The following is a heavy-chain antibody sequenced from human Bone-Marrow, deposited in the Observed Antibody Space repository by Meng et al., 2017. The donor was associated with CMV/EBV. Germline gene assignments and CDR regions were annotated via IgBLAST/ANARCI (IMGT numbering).Heavy chain of an antibody. J-gene: IGHJ5*02. CDR2: IDPSDSYT. CDR3: AILRDNWFDP. Sequence: SCKGSEYFLTNYWISWVRQMPGKGLEWMGRIDPSDSYTNYSPSFQGHVTVSADKSISTAYLQWSSLKASDTAIYYCAILRDNWFDPWGQGTLVTVSS. CDR1: EYFLTNYW. D-gene: IGHD3-16*01. V-gene: IGHV5-10-1*01.